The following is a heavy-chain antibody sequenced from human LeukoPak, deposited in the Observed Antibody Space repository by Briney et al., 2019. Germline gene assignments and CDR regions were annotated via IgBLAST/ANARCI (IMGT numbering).Heavy chain of an antibody. J-gene: IGHJ6*02. CDR1: GFTFSGYY. D-gene: IGHD3-9*01. CDR3: AREILTGSYGMDV. CDR2: IYYSGNT. Sequence: NSSETLCLTCTASGFTFSGYYRSWIRQPPGKGLEWIGYIYYSGNTNYNPSLKSRVTISVDTSKNQFSLKLSSVTAADTAVYYCAREILTGSYGMDVWGQGTTVTVSS. V-gene: IGHV4-59*01.